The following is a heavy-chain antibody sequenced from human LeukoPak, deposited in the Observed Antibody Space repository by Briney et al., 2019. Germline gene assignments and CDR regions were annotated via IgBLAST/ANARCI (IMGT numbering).Heavy chain of an antibody. D-gene: IGHD1-26*01. CDR3: ARVCGSPHCGDY. CDR1: GFTFSSYE. J-gene: IGHJ4*02. Sequence: GGSLRLSCAASGFTFSSYEMYWVRQAPGKGLEWVSYISSSGSTIYYADSVKGRFTISRDNAKNSLYLQMNSLRAEDTAVYYCARVCGSPHCGDYWGQGTLVTVSS. CDR2: ISSSGSTI. V-gene: IGHV3-48*03.